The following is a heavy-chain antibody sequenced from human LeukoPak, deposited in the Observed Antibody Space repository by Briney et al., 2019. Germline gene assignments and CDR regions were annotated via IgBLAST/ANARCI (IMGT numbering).Heavy chain of an antibody. Sequence: PGGSLRLSCAASGFAFSNYWMSWVRQAPGKGLEWVANIKQDGSEEYSVDSVKGRFTISRDNAKNSLYLQMNSLRAEDTALYYCAKQGRGSSWTYYYMDVWGKGTTVTISS. CDR3: AKQGRGSSWTYYYMDV. J-gene: IGHJ6*03. CDR2: IKQDGSEE. D-gene: IGHD6-13*01. CDR1: GFAFSNYW. V-gene: IGHV3-7*03.